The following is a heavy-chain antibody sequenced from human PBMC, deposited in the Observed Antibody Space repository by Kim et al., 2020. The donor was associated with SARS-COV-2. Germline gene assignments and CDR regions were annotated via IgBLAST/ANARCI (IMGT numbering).Heavy chain of an antibody. Sequence: GGSLRLSCVASGFTLSDHYMNWVRQTPGKGLEWLGRSTHKVTSYITKYAASVKGRFTISRDDSQNSLLLQMNSLKTEDTAVYYCARGYQGLDVWGQGTTVTVSS. CDR2: STHKVTSYIT. V-gene: IGHV3-72*01. J-gene: IGHJ6*02. CDR3: ARGYQGLDV. CDR1: GFTLSDHY.